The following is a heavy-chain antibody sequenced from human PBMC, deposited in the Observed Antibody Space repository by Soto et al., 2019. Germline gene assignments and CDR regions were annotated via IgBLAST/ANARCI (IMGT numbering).Heavy chain of an antibody. D-gene: IGHD3-22*01. CDR2: ISAYNGNT. V-gene: IGHV1-18*04. Sequence: ASVKVSCKASGYTFTSYGISWVRQAPGQGLEWMGWISAYNGNTNYAQKLQGRVTMTTDTSTSTAYMELRSLRSDDTAGYYCARDRVTMIVVATLDYWGQGTLVTVSS. CDR3: ARDRVTMIVVATLDY. J-gene: IGHJ4*02. CDR1: GYTFTSYG.